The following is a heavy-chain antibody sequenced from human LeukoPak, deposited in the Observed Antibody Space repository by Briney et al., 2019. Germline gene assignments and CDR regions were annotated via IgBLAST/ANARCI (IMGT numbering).Heavy chain of an antibody. CDR1: GFTFDDYA. CDR3: AKDITPAGLYAFDI. Sequence: RPGGSLRLSCAVSGFTFDDYAMHWVRQAPGKGLEWVSGITWNSRVKTYTPSVKGRFTISRDNAKNSLYLQMNSLRAEDTALYYCAKDITPAGLYAFDIWGQGTMVTVSS. J-gene: IGHJ3*02. V-gene: IGHV3-9*01. CDR2: ITWNSRVK. D-gene: IGHD1-14*01.